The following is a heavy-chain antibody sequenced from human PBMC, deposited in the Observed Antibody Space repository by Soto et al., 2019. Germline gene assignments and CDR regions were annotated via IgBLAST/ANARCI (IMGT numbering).Heavy chain of an antibody. Sequence: PSETLSLTCAVSGGSISSSNWWSWVRQPPGKGLEWIGEIYHSGSTNYNPSLKSRVTISVDKSKNQFSLKLSSVTAAATAVYYCARDKGAYYDFWSGYYKRNYFDYSGQGTMGTVS. J-gene: IGHJ4*02. CDR3: ARDKGAYYDFWSGYYKRNYFDY. CDR1: GGSISSSNW. CDR2: IYHSGST. D-gene: IGHD3-3*01. V-gene: IGHV4-4*02.